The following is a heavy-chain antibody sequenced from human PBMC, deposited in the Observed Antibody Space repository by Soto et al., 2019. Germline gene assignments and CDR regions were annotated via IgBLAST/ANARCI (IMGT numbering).Heavy chain of an antibody. D-gene: IGHD3-10*01. CDR3: ARRSPPYYYGSGSSHVDY. Sequence: QVQLQESGPGLVKPSQTLSLTCTVSGGSISSGDYYWSWIRQPPGKGLEWIGYIYYSGSTYYNPSLKTRVTQAVDTSKNQFSLKLSSVNAADTAVYYCARRSPPYYYGSGSSHVDYWGQGTLVTVSS. CDR2: IYYSGST. J-gene: IGHJ4*02. V-gene: IGHV4-30-4*01. CDR1: GGSISSGDYY.